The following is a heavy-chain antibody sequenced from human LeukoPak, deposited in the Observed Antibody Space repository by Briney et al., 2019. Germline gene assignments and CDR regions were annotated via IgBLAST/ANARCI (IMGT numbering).Heavy chain of an antibody. J-gene: IGHJ3*02. CDR3: AREGIYDSSGYYRLGTPATNDAFDI. V-gene: IGHV1-46*01. D-gene: IGHD3-22*01. CDR1: GYTFTSYY. CDR2: INPSGGST. Sequence: GASVKVSCKASGYTFTSYYMHWERQAPGQGLEWMGIINPSGGSTSYAQKFQGRVTMTRDTSTSTVYMELSSLRSEDTAVYYCAREGIYDSSGYYRLGTPATNDAFDIWGQGTMVTVSS.